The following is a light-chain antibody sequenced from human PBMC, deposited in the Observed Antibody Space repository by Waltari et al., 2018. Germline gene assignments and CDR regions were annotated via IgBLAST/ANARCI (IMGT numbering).Light chain of an antibody. J-gene: IGKJ1*01. Sequence: DVVMTPSPLSLPVTLGQPASISCRSSQSLVYSDGNTYLNWFHQRPGQSPRRLIYKVSNRGSGVPDRFSGSGAGTDFTRKISRVEAEEVGVYYCMQGTHWPPTFGQGTKVEIK. CDR3: MQGTHWPPT. CDR2: KVS. V-gene: IGKV2-30*01. CDR1: QSLVYSDGNTY.